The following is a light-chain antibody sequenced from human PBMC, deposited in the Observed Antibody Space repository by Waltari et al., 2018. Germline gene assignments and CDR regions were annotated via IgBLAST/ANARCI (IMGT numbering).Light chain of an antibody. Sequence: TCRASQTITNYLNWYQQKSGKAPRLLIYGASNLQGGVPSRFRGSGSGTDFTLTISSLQPEDFATYYCQQTYITPRTFGQGTKVEIK. CDR2: GAS. J-gene: IGKJ1*01. V-gene: IGKV1-39*01. CDR3: QQTYITPRT. CDR1: QTITNY.